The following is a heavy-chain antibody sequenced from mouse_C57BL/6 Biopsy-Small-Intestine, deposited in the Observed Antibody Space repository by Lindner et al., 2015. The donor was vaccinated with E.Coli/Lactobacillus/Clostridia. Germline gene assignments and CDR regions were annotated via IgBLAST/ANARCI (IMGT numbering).Heavy chain of an antibody. CDR2: ISDGGSYT. D-gene: IGHD4-1*01. CDR3: ARERLTGTRYFDV. Sequence: VQLQESGGGLVKPGGSLKLSCAASGFTFSSYAMSWVRQTPEKRLEWVATISDGGSYTYYPDNVKGRFTISRDNAKNNLYLQMSHLKSEDTAMYYCARERLTGTRYFDVWGTGTTVTVSS. J-gene: IGHJ1*03. CDR1: GFTFSSYA. V-gene: IGHV5-4*01.